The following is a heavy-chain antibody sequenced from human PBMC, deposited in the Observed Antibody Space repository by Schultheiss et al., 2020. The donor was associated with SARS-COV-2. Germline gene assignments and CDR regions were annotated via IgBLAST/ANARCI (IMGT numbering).Heavy chain of an antibody. CDR3: ARDQAVPDYYFDY. D-gene: IGHD2-2*01. CDR1: GFTFSSYA. J-gene: IGHJ4*02. CDR2: ISGSGGST. Sequence: GGSLRLSCAASGFTFSSYAMSWVRQAPGKGLEWVSAISGSGGSTYYADSVKGRFTISRDNSKNTLYLQMNSLRAEDTAVYYCARDQAVPDYYFDYWGQGTLVTVSS. V-gene: IGHV3-23*01.